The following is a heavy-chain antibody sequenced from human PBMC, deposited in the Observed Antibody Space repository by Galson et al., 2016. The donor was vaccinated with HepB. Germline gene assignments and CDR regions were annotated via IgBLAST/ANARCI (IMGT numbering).Heavy chain of an antibody. D-gene: IGHD2-15*01. V-gene: IGHV1-69*13. CDR3: ATDHVDTSLLTFAFDV. J-gene: IGHJ3*01. CDR2: IVPMFGTA. CDR1: GGSFRTYS. Sequence: SVKVSCKASGGSFRTYSVNWVRQAPGQGLEWMGGIVPMFGTADYAQEFQDRVTITADESTNTVHLHLNNLRSDDSAVYYCATDHVDTSLLTFAFDVWGQGTLVIVSS.